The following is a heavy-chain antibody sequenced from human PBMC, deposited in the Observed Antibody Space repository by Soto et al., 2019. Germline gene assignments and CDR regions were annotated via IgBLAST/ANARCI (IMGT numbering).Heavy chain of an antibody. CDR3: ARHHVRGRTIAGAAEF. D-gene: IGHD1-26*01. V-gene: IGHV4-34*01. Sequence: QVQLQQWGAGLLKPSETLSLTCAVYGGSLSGYYWSWIRQPPGKALEWIVEINYSGNTNYNPSLNSPVTISVDTSKNQLFLNLSSVTAADTAMYYCARHHVRGRTIAGAAEFCGQGTLVTVSS. CDR2: INYSGNT. J-gene: IGHJ4*02. CDR1: GGSLSGYY.